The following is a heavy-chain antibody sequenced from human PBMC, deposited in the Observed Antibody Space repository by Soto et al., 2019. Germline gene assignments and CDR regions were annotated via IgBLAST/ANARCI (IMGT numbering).Heavy chain of an antibody. CDR2: ISSSDGIT. CDR1: GFTFSCYA. Sequence: PGGTLCLSCAASGFTFSCYAMTWVRQAPGKGLEWVSAISSSDGITYYAGSVKGRFTISRDNSKNKLYLQMNSLRADDTAVYYYAKATSRGSSGLPGAWGQGTLVTVSS. V-gene: IGHV3-23*01. J-gene: IGHJ5*02. D-gene: IGHD3-22*01. CDR3: AKATSRGSSGLPGA.